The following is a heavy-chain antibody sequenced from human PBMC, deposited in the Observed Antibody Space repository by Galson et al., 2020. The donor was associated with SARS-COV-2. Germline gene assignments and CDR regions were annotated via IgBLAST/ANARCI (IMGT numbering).Heavy chain of an antibody. CDR1: GFTFSNAW. J-gene: IGHJ4*02. V-gene: IGHV3-15*01. Sequence: GGSLRLSCAASGFTFSNAWMSWVRQAPGKGLEWVGRIKSKTDGGTTDYAAPVKGRFTISRDDSKNTLYLQMNSLKTEDTAVYYCTTEPSSGWYWSWFDYWGQGTLVTVSS. CDR2: IKSKTDGGTT. D-gene: IGHD6-19*01. CDR3: TTEPSSGWYWSWFDY.